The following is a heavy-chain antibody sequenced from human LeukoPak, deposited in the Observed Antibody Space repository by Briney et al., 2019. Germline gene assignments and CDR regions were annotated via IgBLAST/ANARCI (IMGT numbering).Heavy chain of an antibody. J-gene: IGHJ5*02. V-gene: IGHV3-23*01. CDR1: GFSFSSYA. CDR2: ISGSDDYT. Sequence: GGSLRLSCAASGFSFSSYAMSWVRQAPGKGLEWVPAISGSDDYTFYADSVRGRFTISRDNSKSTLYLQMNSLRAEDTALYYCAKVGVWPSWFDPWGQGTLVTVSS. CDR3: AKVGVWPSWFDP. D-gene: IGHD2-21*01.